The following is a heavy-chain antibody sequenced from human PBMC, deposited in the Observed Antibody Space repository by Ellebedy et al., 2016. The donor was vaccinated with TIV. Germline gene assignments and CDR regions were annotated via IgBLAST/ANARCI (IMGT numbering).Heavy chain of an antibody. CDR2: ISSSSSYT. J-gene: IGHJ6*02. Sequence: GESLKISCAASGFTFSDYYMSWIRQAPGKGLEWVSYISSSSSYTNYADSVKGRFPISRDNAKNALFLQMNSLSAEDTAVYYCARVDELRLSIWIYYGMDVWGQGTTVTVSS. CDR3: ARVDELRLSIWIYYGMDV. CDR1: GFTFSDYY. D-gene: IGHD4-17*01. V-gene: IGHV3-11*06.